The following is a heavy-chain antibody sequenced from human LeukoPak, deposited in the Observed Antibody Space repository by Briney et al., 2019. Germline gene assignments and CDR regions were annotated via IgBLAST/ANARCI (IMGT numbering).Heavy chain of an antibody. Sequence: ASVKVSCKTSAYTFTRYYTHWVRQAPGHGLEWMGVISPSGSSTTYAQKFQGRITMTRDTSTTTVYMELSSLRSEDTAVYYCATYYYDSTGYYYALRDWGQGTLVTVSS. CDR2: ISPSGSST. J-gene: IGHJ4*02. CDR3: ATYYYDSTGYYYALRD. CDR1: AYTFTRYY. D-gene: IGHD3-22*01. V-gene: IGHV1-46*01.